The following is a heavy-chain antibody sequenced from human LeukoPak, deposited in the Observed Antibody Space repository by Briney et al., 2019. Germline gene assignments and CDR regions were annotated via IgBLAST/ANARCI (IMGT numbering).Heavy chain of an antibody. Sequence: PGGSLRLSCAASGFTFSSYSKNWVRQAPGKGLEWVSSISSSSSYIYYADSVKGRFTISRDNAKNSLYLQMNSLRAEDTAVYHCARGEPYYYDSSGYPEPDFDYWGQGTLVTVSS. D-gene: IGHD3-22*01. J-gene: IGHJ4*02. CDR3: ARGEPYYYDSSGYPEPDFDY. V-gene: IGHV3-21*01. CDR1: GFTFSSYS. CDR2: ISSSSSYI.